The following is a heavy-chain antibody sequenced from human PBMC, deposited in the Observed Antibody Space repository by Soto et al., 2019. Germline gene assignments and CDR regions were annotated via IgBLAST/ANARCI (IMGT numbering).Heavy chain of an antibody. Sequence: EVQLVESGGGLIQPGGSLRLSCAASGFNVSVNYMNWVRQAPGKGLEWVSVITGGGSTNYADSVKGRLTITRDTAKNTLYLQMNSLRAEDTAVYYCVRENYYYGMDVWGQGTTVIVSS. V-gene: IGHV3-53*01. CDR2: ITGGGST. J-gene: IGHJ6*02. CDR3: VRENYYYGMDV. CDR1: GFNVSVNY.